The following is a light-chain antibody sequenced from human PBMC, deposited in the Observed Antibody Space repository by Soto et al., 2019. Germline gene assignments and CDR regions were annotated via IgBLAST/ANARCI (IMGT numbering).Light chain of an antibody. Sequence: QPVLTQPASVSGSPGQSITISCSGTTSDIGRYNFVSWYQQHPGKAPKLIIYEVTVRPSGLSNRFSASKSGTTASLTISGLQDEDEAVYYCSSHTSSTYWVFGGGTKVTVL. CDR1: TSDIGRYNF. CDR2: EVT. CDR3: SSHTSSTYWV. J-gene: IGLJ3*02. V-gene: IGLV2-14*01.